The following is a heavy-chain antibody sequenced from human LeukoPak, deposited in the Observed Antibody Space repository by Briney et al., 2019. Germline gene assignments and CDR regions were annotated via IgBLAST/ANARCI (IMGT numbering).Heavy chain of an antibody. V-gene: IGHV4-39*01. CDR3: ARLVGSSWYHEVLLGRDY. D-gene: IGHD6-13*01. CDR2: IYYRGST. CDR1: GGSISSSSYY. J-gene: IGHJ4*02. Sequence: PSETLSLTCTVSGGSISSSSYYWGWIRQPPGKGLEWIGYIYYRGSTYYNPSLKSRVTISVDTSKNQFSLKLSSVTAADTAVYYCARLVGSSWYHEVLLGRDYWGQGTLVTVSS.